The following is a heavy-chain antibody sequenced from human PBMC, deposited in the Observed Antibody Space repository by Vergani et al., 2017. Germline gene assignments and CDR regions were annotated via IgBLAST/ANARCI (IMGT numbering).Heavy chain of an antibody. J-gene: IGHJ4*02. CDR2: IGNSGTNT. CDR3: TRGRIATAGPNFDY. Sequence: EVHLLESGGDLVQPGGSLRLSCGASGFTFNTYAMDWVRQAPGKGLEWVSSIGNSGTNTFYADSVKGRFTISRDNSKNTLYLQMNSLRVEDTAVYYCTRGRIATAGPNFDYWGQGTLVTVSS. V-gene: IGHV3-23*01. D-gene: IGHD6-13*01. CDR1: GFTFNTYA.